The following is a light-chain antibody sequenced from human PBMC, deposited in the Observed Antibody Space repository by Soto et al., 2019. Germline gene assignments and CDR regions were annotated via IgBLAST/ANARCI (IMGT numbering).Light chain of an antibody. CDR1: QNVSSN. Sequence: EIVMTQSPATLSVSPGERATLSCRASQNVSSNLAWYQHKPGQAPRLLIYGASTRATGIPARFSGSGSGTEFTLIISSLQSEDLAVYFCQHYKNWPRTFGQGTKVEIK. V-gene: IGKV3-15*01. CDR2: GAS. CDR3: QHYKNWPRT. J-gene: IGKJ1*01.